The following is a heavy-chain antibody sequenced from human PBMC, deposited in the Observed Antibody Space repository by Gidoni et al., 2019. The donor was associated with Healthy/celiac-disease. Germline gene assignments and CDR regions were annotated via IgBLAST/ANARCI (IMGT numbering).Heavy chain of an antibody. J-gene: IGHJ4*02. CDR1: GFNLSNAG. V-gene: IGHV3-15*01. Sequence: EVQLVESGGGLVKPGGSLRLSCAASGFNLSNAGMSWVRQAPGKGLEWVGRIKSKTDGGTTDYAAPVKGRFTISRDDSKNPLYLQMNSLKTEDTAVYYCTTGSYDFWSGYVAAGYWGQGTLVTVSS. D-gene: IGHD3-3*01. CDR2: IKSKTDGGTT. CDR3: TTGSYDFWSGYVAAGY.